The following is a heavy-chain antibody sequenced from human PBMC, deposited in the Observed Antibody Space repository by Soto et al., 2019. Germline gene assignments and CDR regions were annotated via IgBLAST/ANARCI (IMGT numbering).Heavy chain of an antibody. Sequence: QVQLVQSGAEVKKPGSSVKVSCKASGGTFSSYTISWVRQAPGQGLEWMGRIIPILGIANYAQKFQGRVTITADKXXSXAXMELSSLRSEDTAVYYCARGLKYYYDSSGYSLYFDYWGQGTLVTVSS. V-gene: IGHV1-69*02. CDR3: ARGLKYYYDSSGYSLYFDY. D-gene: IGHD3-22*01. CDR2: IIPILGIA. CDR1: GGTFSSYT. J-gene: IGHJ4*02.